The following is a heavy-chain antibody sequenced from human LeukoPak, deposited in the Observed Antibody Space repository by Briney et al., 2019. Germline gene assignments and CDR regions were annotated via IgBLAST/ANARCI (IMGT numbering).Heavy chain of an antibody. D-gene: IGHD6-6*01. J-gene: IGHJ5*02. Sequence: SVKVSCKASGGTFSSYAISWVRQAPGQGLEWMGGIIPIFGTANYAQKFQGRVTITTDESTSTAYMELSSLRSEDTAVYYCAREIAARPSANWFDPWGQGTLVTVSS. CDR2: IIPIFGTA. CDR3: AREIAARPSANWFDP. CDR1: GGTFSSYA. V-gene: IGHV1-69*05.